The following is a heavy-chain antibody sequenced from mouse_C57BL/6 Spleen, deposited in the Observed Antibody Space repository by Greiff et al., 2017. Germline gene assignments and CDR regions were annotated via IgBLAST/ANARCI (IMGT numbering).Heavy chain of an antibody. D-gene: IGHD2-3*01. V-gene: IGHV5-2*01. J-gene: IGHJ1*03. CDR1: EYEFPSHD. Sequence: EVKLVESGGGLVQPGESLKLSCESNEYEFPSHDMSWVRKTPEKRLELVAAINSDGGSTYYPDTMERRFIISRDNTKKTLYLQMSSLRSEDTALYYCARHPIYDGTTWYFDVWGTRTTVTVSS. CDR3: ARHPIYDGTTWYFDV. CDR2: INSDGGST.